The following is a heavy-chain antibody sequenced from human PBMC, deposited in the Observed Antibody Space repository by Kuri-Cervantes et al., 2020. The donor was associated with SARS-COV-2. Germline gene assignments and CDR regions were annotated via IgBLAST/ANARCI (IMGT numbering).Heavy chain of an antibody. CDR3: ARGSYDFWSGYYYYYGMDV. D-gene: IGHD3-3*01. CDR1: GGSFSGYY. V-gene: IGHV4-34*01. CDR2: INHSGST. J-gene: IGHJ6*02. Sequence: CAVYGGSFSGYYWSWIRQPPGKGLEWIGEINHSGSTNYNPSLKSRVTISVDTSKNQFSLKLSSVTAADTAVYYCARGSYDFWSGYYYYYGMDVWGQGTTVTVSS.